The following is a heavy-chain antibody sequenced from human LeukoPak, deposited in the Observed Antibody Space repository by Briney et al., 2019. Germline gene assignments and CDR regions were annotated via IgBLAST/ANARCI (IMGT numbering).Heavy chain of an antibody. V-gene: IGHV3-33*06. D-gene: IGHD1-26*01. J-gene: IGHJ6*03. Sequence: GGSLRLSCAASGFSFSSYWMTWVRQAPGKGLEWVAVIWYDGSNKYYADSVKGRFSISRDNSTNTLYLQMNSLRAEDAAVYYCAKDPRGSYSRDYYYYMDVWGKGTTVTVSS. CDR2: IWYDGSNK. CDR3: AKDPRGSYSRDYYYYMDV. CDR1: GFSFSSYW.